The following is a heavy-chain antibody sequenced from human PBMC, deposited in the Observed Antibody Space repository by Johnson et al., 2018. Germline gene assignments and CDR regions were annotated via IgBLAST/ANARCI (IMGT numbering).Heavy chain of an antibody. J-gene: IGHJ6*02. V-gene: IGHV3-48*02. CDR3: GRVGVGKYSMDV. Sequence: EVQLLESGGGLVQPGGSPRLSCVGSGFTFSGYSMNWVRQAPGKGLEWISYIRSSSNEIQYAGSVKGRFPISRENAENSVYLQMNSRRDEDPAVYYCGRVGVGKYSMDVWGQGTTVTVSS. CDR1: GFTFSGYS. CDR2: IRSSSNEI. D-gene: IGHD2-15*01.